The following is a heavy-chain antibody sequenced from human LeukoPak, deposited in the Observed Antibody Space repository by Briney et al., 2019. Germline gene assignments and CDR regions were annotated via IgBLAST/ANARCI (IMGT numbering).Heavy chain of an antibody. V-gene: IGHV3-30*12. D-gene: IGHD3-10*01. J-gene: IGHJ4*02. CDR1: GFTFSSYG. CDR3: ASDYYYGSGSFYS. CDR2: IQYDGSNK. Sequence: PGGSLRLSCAASGFTFSSYGMHWVRQAPGKVLEWVTFIQYDGSNKYYADSVKGRFTISRDNSKNTLYLQMNSLRAEDTAVYYCASDYYYGSGSFYSWGQGTLVTVSS.